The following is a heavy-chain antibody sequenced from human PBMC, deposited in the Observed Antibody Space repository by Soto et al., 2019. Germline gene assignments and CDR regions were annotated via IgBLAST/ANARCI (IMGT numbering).Heavy chain of an antibody. J-gene: IGHJ3*02. CDR3: ARGGGEYSSSLRRGAFDI. CDR2: IYHSGST. D-gene: IGHD6-6*01. Sequence: QVQLQESGPGLVKPSGTLSLTCAVSSGSISSSNWWSWVRQPPGKGLEWIGEIYHSGSTNYNPSLKSRVTISVDKSKNQFSLKLSSVTAADTAVYYCARGGGEYSSSLRRGAFDIWGQGTMVTVSS. CDR1: SGSISSSNW. V-gene: IGHV4-4*02.